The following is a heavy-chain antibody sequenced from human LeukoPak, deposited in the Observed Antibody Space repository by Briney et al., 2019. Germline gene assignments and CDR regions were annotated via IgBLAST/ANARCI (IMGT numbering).Heavy chain of an antibody. V-gene: IGHV1-69*05. CDR3: ARAGELGQLGRSGSYLY. Sequence: SVKVSCKASGGTFSSYAISWVRQAPGQGLEWMGGIIPIFGTANYAQKFQGRVTITTDESTSTAYMELSSLRSEDTAVYYCARAGELGQLGRSGSYLYWGQGTLVTVPS. D-gene: IGHD1-26*01. CDR2: IIPIFGTA. J-gene: IGHJ4*02. CDR1: GGTFSSYA.